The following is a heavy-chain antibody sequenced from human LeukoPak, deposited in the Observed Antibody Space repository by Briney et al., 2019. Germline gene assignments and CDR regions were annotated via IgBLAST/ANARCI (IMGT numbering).Heavy chain of an antibody. CDR3: ARQEGSTSPLDAFDI. Sequence: GESLKISCKGSGYSFTSYWSGWVRQMAGKGLEWMGIIYPGDSDTRYSPSFQGQVTISADKSISTAYLQWSSLKASDTAMYYCARQEGSTSPLDAFDIWGQGTMVTVSS. J-gene: IGHJ3*02. CDR1: GYSFTSYW. D-gene: IGHD2-2*01. V-gene: IGHV5-51*01. CDR2: IYPGDSDT.